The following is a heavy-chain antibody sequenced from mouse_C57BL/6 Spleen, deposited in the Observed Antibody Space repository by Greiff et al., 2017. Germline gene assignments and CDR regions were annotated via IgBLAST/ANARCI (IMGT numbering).Heavy chain of an antibody. CDR1: GYSITSGYY. J-gene: IGHJ2*01. CDR2: ISYDGSN. Sequence: EVQRVESGPGLVKPSQSLSLTCSVTGYSITSGYYWNWIRQFPGNKLEWMGYISYDGSNNYNPSLKNRISITRDTSKNQFFLKLNSVTTEDTATYYCARDGLAYYFDYWGQGTTLTVSS. CDR3: ARDGLAYYFDY. V-gene: IGHV3-6*01. D-gene: IGHD3-3*01.